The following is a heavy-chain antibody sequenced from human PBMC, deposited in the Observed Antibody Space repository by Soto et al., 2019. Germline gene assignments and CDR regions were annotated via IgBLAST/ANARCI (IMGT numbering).Heavy chain of an antibody. D-gene: IGHD2-21*02. V-gene: IGHV4-31*03. Sequence: QVQLQESGPGLVKPSQTLSLTCTVSGGSISSGGYYWSWIRQHPGKGLEWIGYIYYSGSTYYNPSLKSRVTISVDTSKNQFSLKLSSVTAADTAVYYCARELGYCGGDCYSELDAFDIWGQGTMVTVSS. CDR3: ARELGYCGGDCYSELDAFDI. CDR2: IYYSGST. J-gene: IGHJ3*02. CDR1: GGSISSGGYY.